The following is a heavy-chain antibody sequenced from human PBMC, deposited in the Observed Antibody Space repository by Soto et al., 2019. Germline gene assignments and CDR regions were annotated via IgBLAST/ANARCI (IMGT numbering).Heavy chain of an antibody. CDR1: GYTFTSYY. Sequence: ASVKVSCKASGYTFTSYYMHWVRQAPGQGLEWMGIINPSGGSTSYAQKFQGRVNMTRDTSTSTVYMELSSLRSEDTAVYYCARARGCISTSCYPYYYYGMDVWGQGTTVTVSS. D-gene: IGHD2-2*01. CDR3: ARARGCISTSCYPYYYYGMDV. V-gene: IGHV1-46*01. CDR2: INPSGGST. J-gene: IGHJ6*02.